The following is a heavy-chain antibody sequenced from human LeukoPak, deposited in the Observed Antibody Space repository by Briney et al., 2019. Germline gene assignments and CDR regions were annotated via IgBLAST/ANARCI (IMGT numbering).Heavy chain of an antibody. D-gene: IGHD6-13*01. CDR2: VSGNGRTT. V-gene: IGHV3-23*01. J-gene: IGHJ4*02. CDR1: GFTFSSYA. CDR3: AKEGYSSSWNADFDY. Sequence: GGSLRLSCAASGFTFSSYAMSWLCQAPGKGLEWVSAVSGNGRTTYYAESVKGRFTISRDNSKNTLYLQMNSLRAEDTAVYYCAKEGYSSSWNADFDYWGQGTLVTVSS.